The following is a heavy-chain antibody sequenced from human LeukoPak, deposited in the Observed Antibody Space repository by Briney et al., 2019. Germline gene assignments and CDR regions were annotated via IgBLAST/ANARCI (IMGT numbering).Heavy chain of an antibody. Sequence: SGPTLVKPTQTLTLTCTFSGFSLCTSGVGVGWIHQPPGKALEWLALFYWDDDKRYTPSLKSRLTITKDTSKNQVVLTMTNMDPVDTATYYSAHTRGHGSGSYFDYWGQGTLVTVSS. V-gene: IGHV2-5*02. CDR2: FYWDDDK. J-gene: IGHJ4*02. CDR1: GFSLCTSGVG. CDR3: AHTRGHGSGSYFDY. D-gene: IGHD3-10*01.